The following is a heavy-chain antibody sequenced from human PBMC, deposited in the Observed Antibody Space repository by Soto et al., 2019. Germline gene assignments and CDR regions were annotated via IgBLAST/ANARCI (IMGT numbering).Heavy chain of an antibody. D-gene: IGHD3-3*01. V-gene: IGHV1-2*02. CDR2: INPNSGGT. J-gene: IGHJ6*02. CDR1: GYTFTGYY. CDR3: AVYGGLTNFAVPHNGHGMDV. Sequence: ASVKVSCKASGYTFTGYYMHWVRQAPGQGLEWMGWINPNSGGTNYAQKFQGRVTMTRDTSISTAYMELSRLRSDDTAVYYCAVYGGLTNFAVPHNGHGMDVGGQDTTVTFAS.